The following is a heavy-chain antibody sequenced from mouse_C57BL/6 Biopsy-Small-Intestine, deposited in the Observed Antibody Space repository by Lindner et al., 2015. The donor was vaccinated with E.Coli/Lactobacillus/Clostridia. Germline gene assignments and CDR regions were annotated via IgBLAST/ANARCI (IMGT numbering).Heavy chain of an antibody. CDR1: GYTFTNYV. J-gene: IGHJ2*01. CDR2: VNPYNDGT. CDR3: ARGDNSYYNYDLDY. D-gene: IGHD2-12*01. Sequence: VQLQESGPELLKPGASVKMSCKASGYTFTNYVMHWVKQKPGQGLEWIGYVNPYNDGTKYNENSKGKATLTSDKSSNTAYMELRSLTSEDSAVYYCARGDNSYYNYDLDYWGQGTTLTVSS. V-gene: IGHV1-14*01.